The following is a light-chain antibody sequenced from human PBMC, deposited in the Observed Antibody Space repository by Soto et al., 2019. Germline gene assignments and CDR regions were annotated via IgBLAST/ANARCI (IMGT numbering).Light chain of an antibody. CDR1: QSVGRNY. V-gene: IGKV3-20*01. CDR3: HQYAVSALT. J-gene: IGKJ4*01. Sequence: EIVLTQSPGTLSLSPGESATLSCRASQSVGRNYLAWFQHKPDQAPRLLIYDASNRATGVPDRFSGSGSGTDFTLSVTRLEPEDCAVYYCHQYAVSALTFGGGTTVEIK. CDR2: DAS.